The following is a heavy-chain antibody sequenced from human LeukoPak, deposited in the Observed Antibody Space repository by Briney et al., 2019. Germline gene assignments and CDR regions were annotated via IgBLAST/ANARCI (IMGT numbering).Heavy chain of an antibody. CDR3: ARRGSSSWLTYYYYMDV. CDR1: GGSISSYY. D-gene: IGHD6-13*01. Sequence: SETLSLTCTVSGGSISSYYWSWIRQPPGKGLEWIGYIYYSGSTNYNPSLKSRATISVDTSKNQFSLKLSSVTAADTAVYYCARRGSSSWLTYYYYMDVWGKGTTVTISS. V-gene: IGHV4-59*08. CDR2: IYYSGST. J-gene: IGHJ6*03.